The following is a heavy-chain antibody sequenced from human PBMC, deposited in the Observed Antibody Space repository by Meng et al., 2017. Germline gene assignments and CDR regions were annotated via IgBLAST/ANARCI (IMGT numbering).Heavy chain of an antibody. D-gene: IGHD7-27*01. CDR3: ASGPPGWFDP. Sequence: VQLVQSGAAGKQPGSSLKVSCKAAGGTFSSYAISWVRQAPGQGLEWMGGIIPIFGTANYAQKFQGRVTITADKSTSTAYMELSSLRSEDTAVYYCASGPPGWFDPWGQGTLVTVSS. J-gene: IGHJ5*02. CDR1: GGTFSSYA. CDR2: IIPIFGTA. V-gene: IGHV1-69*06.